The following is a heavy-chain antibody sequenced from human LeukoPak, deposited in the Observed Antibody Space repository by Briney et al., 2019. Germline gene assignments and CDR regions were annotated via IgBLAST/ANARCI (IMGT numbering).Heavy chain of an antibody. CDR2: ISYDGSNK. D-gene: IGHD3-22*01. CDR3: AKDKGLITMIVEYDY. J-gene: IGHJ4*02. CDR1: GFTFSSYG. V-gene: IGHV3-30*18. Sequence: GGSLRLSCAASGFTFSSYGMHWVRQAPGKGLEWVAVISYDGSNKYYADSVKGRFTISRDNSKNTLYLQMNSPRAEDTAVYYCAKDKGLITMIVEYDYWGQGTLVTVSS.